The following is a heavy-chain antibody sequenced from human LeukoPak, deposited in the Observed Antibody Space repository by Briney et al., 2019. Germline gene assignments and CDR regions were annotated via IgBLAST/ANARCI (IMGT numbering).Heavy chain of an antibody. CDR2: ISGSGGST. V-gene: IGHV3-23*01. J-gene: IGHJ4*02. CDR3: AASQDVGAYYFDY. CDR1: GFTFSSYG. Sequence: PGGSLRLSCAASGFTFSSYGMSWVRQAPGKGLEWVSAISGSGGSTWYADSVKGRFTISRDNSKNTLYLQMNSLRAEDTAVYYCAASQDVGAYYFDYWGQGTLVTASS. D-gene: IGHD3-16*01.